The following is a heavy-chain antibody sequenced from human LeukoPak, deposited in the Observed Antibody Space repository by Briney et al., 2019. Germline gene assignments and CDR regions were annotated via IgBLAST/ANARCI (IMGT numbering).Heavy chain of an antibody. CDR3: ARLRGATVAHNWFDP. CDR1: GGSISDSSYY. V-gene: IGHV4-39*07. CDR2: IDYSGST. Sequence: SETLSLTCTVSGGSISDSSYYWGWIRQPPGRGLEWIGSIDYSGSTNYNPSLKSRVTISVDTSKNQCSLRLSSVTAADTAVYYCARLRGATVAHNWFDPWGQGTLVTVSS. J-gene: IGHJ5*02. D-gene: IGHD6-19*01.